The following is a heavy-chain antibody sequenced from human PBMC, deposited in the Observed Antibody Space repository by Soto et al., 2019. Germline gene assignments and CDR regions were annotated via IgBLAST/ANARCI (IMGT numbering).Heavy chain of an antibody. CDR1: GYSISSGYY. J-gene: IGHJ6*02. V-gene: IGHV4-38-2*01. CDR2: IYHSGST. Sequence: SETLSLTCAVSGYSISSGYYWGWIRQPPGKGLEWIGSIYHSGSTYYNPSLKSRLTISVDTSKNQFSLKLSSVTAADTAVYYCARISGTAVAGTYGMDVWGQGTTVTV. D-gene: IGHD6-19*01. CDR3: ARISGTAVAGTYGMDV.